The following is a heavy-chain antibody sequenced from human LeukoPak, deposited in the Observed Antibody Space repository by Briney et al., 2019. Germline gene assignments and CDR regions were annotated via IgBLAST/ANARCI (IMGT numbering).Heavy chain of an antibody. CDR1: GGTFSSYT. Sequence: GSSVKVSCKASGGTFSSYTISWVRQAPGQGLEWMGRIIPILGIANYAQKFQGRVTITADKSTSTAYMELSSLRSEDTAVYYCARAGYDFWSSYEQFVDYWGQGTLVTVSS. D-gene: IGHD3-3*01. V-gene: IGHV1-69*02. CDR3: ARAGYDFWSSYEQFVDY. J-gene: IGHJ4*02. CDR2: IIPILGIA.